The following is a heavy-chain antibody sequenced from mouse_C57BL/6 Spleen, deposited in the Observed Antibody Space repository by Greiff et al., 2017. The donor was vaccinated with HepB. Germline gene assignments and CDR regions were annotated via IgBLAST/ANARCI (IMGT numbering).Heavy chain of an antibody. J-gene: IGHJ1*03. CDR2: IWRGGST. D-gene: IGHD1-1*01. Sequence: VQLKQSGPGLVQPSQSLSITCTVSGFSLTSYGVHWVRQSPGKGLEWLGVIWRGGSTDYNAAFMSRLSITKDNSKSQVFFKMNSLQADDTAIYYCAKKSLYYYGSSPYWYFDVWGTGTTVTVSS. CDR1: GFSLTSYG. CDR3: AKKSLYYYGSSPYWYFDV. V-gene: IGHV2-5*01.